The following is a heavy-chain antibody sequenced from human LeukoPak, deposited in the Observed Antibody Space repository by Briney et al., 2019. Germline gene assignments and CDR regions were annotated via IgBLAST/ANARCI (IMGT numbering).Heavy chain of an antibody. V-gene: IGHV4-59*08. J-gene: IGHJ4*02. Sequence: PSETLSLTCTVSGGSISSYYWSWIRQPPGKGLEWIGYIYYSGSTNYNPSLKSRVTISVDTSKNQFSLKLSSVTAADTAVYYCARQSPAASGQGLDYWGQGTLVTVSS. CDR3: ARQSPAASGQGLDY. CDR2: IYYSGST. CDR1: GGSISSYY. D-gene: IGHD6-13*01.